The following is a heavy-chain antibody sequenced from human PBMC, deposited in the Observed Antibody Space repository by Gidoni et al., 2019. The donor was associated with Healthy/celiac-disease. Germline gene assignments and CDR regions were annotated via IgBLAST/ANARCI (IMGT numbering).Heavy chain of an antibody. CDR3: ARGGYSSPDAFDI. D-gene: IGHD6-13*01. J-gene: IGHJ3*02. V-gene: IGHV5-51*01. Sequence: EVQLVQSGPEVKKSGESLKLPCQGSGYSFTSYWIGWVRQMPGKGRERMGIIYPGNSDTRYSPSFQGQVTISADKSISTAYLQWSSLKASDTAMYYCARGGYSSPDAFDIWGQGTMVTVSS. CDR2: IYPGNSDT. CDR1: GYSFTSYW.